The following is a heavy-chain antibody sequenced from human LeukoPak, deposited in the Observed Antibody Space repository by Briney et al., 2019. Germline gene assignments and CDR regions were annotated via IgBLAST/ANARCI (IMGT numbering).Heavy chain of an antibody. CDR2: IYYSGST. CDR3: ASRKLGNDY. D-gene: IGHD7-27*01. V-gene: IGHV4-59*01. Sequence: TPSETLSLTCTVSGGPISSYYWSWIRQPPGKGLEWIGYIYYSGSTNYNPSLKSRVTISVDTSKNQFSLKLSSVTAADTAVYYCASRKLGNDYWGQGTLVTVSS. CDR1: GGPISSYY. J-gene: IGHJ4*02.